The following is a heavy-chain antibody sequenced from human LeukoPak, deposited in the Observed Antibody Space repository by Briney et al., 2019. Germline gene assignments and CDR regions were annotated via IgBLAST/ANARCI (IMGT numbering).Heavy chain of an antibody. CDR2: IYISGST. CDR3: ARDTMIVVVPAGIGGDYYYYGMDV. Sequence: KPSETLSLTGTVSGGSISSYYWSWIRQPAGKGLEWIGCIYISGSTNYNPSLTSQVPMSVDTSKNQFSLKLSSVTAADTAVYYRARDTMIVVVPAGIGGDYYYYGMDVWGQGTTVTVSS. V-gene: IGHV4-4*07. D-gene: IGHD2-2*02. J-gene: IGHJ6*02. CDR1: GGSISSYY.